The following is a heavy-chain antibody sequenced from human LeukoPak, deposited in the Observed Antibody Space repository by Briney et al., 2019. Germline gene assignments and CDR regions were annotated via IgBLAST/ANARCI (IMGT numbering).Heavy chain of an antibody. Sequence: GGSLRLSCAASGLTVSSNYMSWVRQAPGKGLEWVSVIYSGGSTYYADSVKGRFTISRDNSKNTLYLQMNSLRAEDTAVYYCTSYGLYYYYGMDVWGQGTTVTVSS. CDR2: IYSGGST. CDR3: TSYGLYYYYGMDV. CDR1: GLTVSSNY. J-gene: IGHJ6*02. V-gene: IGHV3-53*01. D-gene: IGHD3-10*01.